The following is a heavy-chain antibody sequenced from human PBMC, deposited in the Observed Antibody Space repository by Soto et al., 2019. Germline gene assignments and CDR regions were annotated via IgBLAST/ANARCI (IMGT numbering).Heavy chain of an antibody. CDR3: ARVGYDSSGCPLDY. J-gene: IGHJ4*02. CDR2: IFSSGSS. D-gene: IGHD3-22*01. Sequence: PSETLSLTCTVSGGSIDSGAYYWSWIRQHPGKGLEWIGYIFSSGSSYYNPSLNSRLLISVDTSKNQFSLKLTSVTAADTAVYYCARVGYDSSGCPLDYWGQGTLVTVSS. CDR1: GGSIDSGAYY. V-gene: IGHV4-31*03.